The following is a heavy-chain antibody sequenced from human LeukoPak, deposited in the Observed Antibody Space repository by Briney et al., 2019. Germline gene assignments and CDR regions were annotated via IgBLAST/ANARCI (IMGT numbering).Heavy chain of an antibody. Sequence: GGSLRLSCAASGFTFSSYAMSWVRQAPGKGLEWVSAISGSGGSTYYADSVKGRFTISRDNSKNTLYLQMNSLRAEDTAVYYCAKDEAVVPAATDWFGPWGQGTLVTVSS. V-gene: IGHV3-23*01. CDR2: ISGSGGST. CDR1: GFTFSSYA. J-gene: IGHJ5*02. CDR3: AKDEAVVPAATDWFGP. D-gene: IGHD2-2*01.